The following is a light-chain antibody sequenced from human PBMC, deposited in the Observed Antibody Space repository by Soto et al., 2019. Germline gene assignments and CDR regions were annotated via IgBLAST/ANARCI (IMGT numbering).Light chain of an antibody. CDR1: QAIRSTH. CDR2: LSS. J-gene: IGKJ2*01. Sequence: ETVLTQSPGTLSLSPGERATLSCRASQAIRSTHLAWYQQKPGQAPRLLMYLSSTRAPGIPDRFSGSGSGNDFPFNLSRLEPEDFAVYYCQQYDSSPYTFGQGTKLEIK. CDR3: QQYDSSPYT. V-gene: IGKV3-20*01.